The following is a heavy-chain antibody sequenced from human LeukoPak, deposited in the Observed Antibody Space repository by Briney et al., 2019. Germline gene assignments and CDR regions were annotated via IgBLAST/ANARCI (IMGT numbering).Heavy chain of an antibody. D-gene: IGHD1-26*01. J-gene: IGHJ4*02. CDR3: ARISRLESGSYSDEYERNPFDY. V-gene: IGHV1-3*01. CDR2: INAGNGNT. Sequence: GASVKVSCKASGYTFTSYAMHWVRQAPGQRLEWMGWINAGNGNTKYSQKFQGRVTITRDTSASTAYMELSSLRSEDTAVYYCARISRLESGSYSDEYERNPFDYWGQGTLVTVSS. CDR1: GYTFTSYA.